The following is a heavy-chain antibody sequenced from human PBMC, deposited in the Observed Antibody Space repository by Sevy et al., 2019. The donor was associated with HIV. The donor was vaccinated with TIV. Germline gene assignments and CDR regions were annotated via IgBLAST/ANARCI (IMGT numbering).Heavy chain of an antibody. CDR2: IYSGGST. D-gene: IGHD3-10*01. V-gene: IGHV3-53*01. J-gene: IGHJ6*02. Sequence: GGSLRLSCAASGFTVSSNYMSWVRQAPGKGLEWVSVIYSGGSTYYADSVKGRFTISRDNSKNTLYLQMNSLGAEDTAVYYCARAPWYYYGSGSYYYGMDVWGQGTTVTVSS. CDR3: ARAPWYYYGSGSYYYGMDV. CDR1: GFTVSSNY.